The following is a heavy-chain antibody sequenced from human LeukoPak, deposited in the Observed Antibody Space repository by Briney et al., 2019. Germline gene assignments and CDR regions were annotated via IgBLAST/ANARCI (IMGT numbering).Heavy chain of an antibody. CDR2: IYYSGST. J-gene: IGHJ4*02. CDR3: ARGVTTDCFDY. CDR1: GGSISSGGYY. D-gene: IGHD4-17*01. V-gene: IGHV4-31*03. Sequence: SETLSLTCTVSGGSISSGGYYWSWIRQHPGKGLEWIGYIYYSGSTYYNPSLKSRVTISVDTSKNQFSLKLSSVTAADTAVYYCARGVTTDCFDYWGQGTLVTVSS.